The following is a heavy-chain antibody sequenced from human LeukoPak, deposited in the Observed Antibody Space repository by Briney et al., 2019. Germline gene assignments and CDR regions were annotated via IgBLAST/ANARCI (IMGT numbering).Heavy chain of an antibody. D-gene: IGHD5-24*01. CDR3: AKREGPYYFDY. Sequence: PGGSPRLSCAASGFTFSSYAMSWVRXXXXXXXXLVSAISVSGGSTYYAGSVKGRFTISRDNSKNTLYLQMTSLRAEDTAVYYCAKREGPYYFDYWGQGTLVTVSS. CDR2: ISVSGGST. CDR1: GFTFSSYA. J-gene: IGHJ4*02. V-gene: IGHV3-23*01.